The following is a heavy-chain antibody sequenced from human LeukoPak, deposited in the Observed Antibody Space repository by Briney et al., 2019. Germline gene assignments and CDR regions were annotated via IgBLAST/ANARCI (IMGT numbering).Heavy chain of an antibody. Sequence: PGGSLRLSCAASGFTFSSYGMHWVRQAPGKGLEWVAVISYDGSNKYYADSVKGRFTISRDNSKNTLYLQMNSLRAEDTAVYYCAKVDCSGGSCYLSDSWFDPRGQGTLVTVSS. CDR3: AKVDCSGGSCYLSDSWFDP. CDR1: GFTFSSYG. V-gene: IGHV3-30*18. D-gene: IGHD2-15*01. J-gene: IGHJ5*02. CDR2: ISYDGSNK.